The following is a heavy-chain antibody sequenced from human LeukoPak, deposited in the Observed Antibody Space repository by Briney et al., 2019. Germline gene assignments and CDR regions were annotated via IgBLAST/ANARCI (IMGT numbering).Heavy chain of an antibody. V-gene: IGHV4-34*01. J-gene: IGHJ4*02. CDR2: INHSGST. Sequence: SETLSLTCAAYGGSFSGYYWSWIRQPPGKGLEWIGEINHSGSTNYNPSLKSRVTISVDTSKNQFSLKLSSVTAADTAVYYCARASTYDYVWGRRSVLYYFDYWGQGTLVTVSS. CDR1: GGSFSGYY. CDR3: ARASTYDYVWGRRSVLYYFDY. D-gene: IGHD3-16*01.